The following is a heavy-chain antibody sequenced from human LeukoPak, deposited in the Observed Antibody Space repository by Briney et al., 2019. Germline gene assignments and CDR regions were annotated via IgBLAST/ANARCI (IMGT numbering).Heavy chain of an antibody. V-gene: IGHV4-39*07. D-gene: IGHD6-13*01. CDR2: IYYSGST. J-gene: IGHJ4*02. CDR1: GGSISSSSYS. Sequence: SETLSLTCTVSGGSISSSSYSLGWIRQPPGKGLEWIGSIYYSGSTYYNPSLKSRVTISVDRSKNQFSLKLSSVTAADTAVYYCARDGQQLVQGGYYWGQGTLVTVSS. CDR3: ARDGQQLVQGGYY.